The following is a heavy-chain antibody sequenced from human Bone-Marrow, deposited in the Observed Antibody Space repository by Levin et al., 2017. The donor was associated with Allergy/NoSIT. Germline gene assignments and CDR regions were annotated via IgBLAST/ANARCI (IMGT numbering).Heavy chain of an antibody. CDR2: IDWDDEK. J-gene: IGHJ4*02. CDR3: ARINRQYDNLTGYYLICDY. V-gene: IGHV2-70*11. D-gene: IGHD3-9*01. Sequence: SGSGPTLVKPTQTLTLTCTFSGFSLSTSGMCVSWIRQSPGKAPEWLARIDWDDEKHYSTSLKTRLTISKDTSKTQVVLTMANVDPVDTGTYYCARINRQYDNLTGYYLICDYWGQGTPVSVAS. CDR1: GFSLSTSGMC.